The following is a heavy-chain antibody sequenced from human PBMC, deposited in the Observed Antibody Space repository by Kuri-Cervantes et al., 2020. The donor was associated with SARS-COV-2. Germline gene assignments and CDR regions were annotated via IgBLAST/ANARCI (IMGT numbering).Heavy chain of an antibody. D-gene: IGHD3-10*01. J-gene: IGHJ3*02. CDR2: IIPIFGTA. Sequence: SVKVSCKVSGYTLTELSMHWVRQAPGQGLEWMGGIIPIFGTANYAQKFQGRVTITTDESTSTAYMELSSLRSEDTAVYYCARSRFGDYLDAFDIWGQGTMVTVSS. V-gene: IGHV1-69*05. CDR1: GYTLTELS. CDR3: ARSRFGDYLDAFDI.